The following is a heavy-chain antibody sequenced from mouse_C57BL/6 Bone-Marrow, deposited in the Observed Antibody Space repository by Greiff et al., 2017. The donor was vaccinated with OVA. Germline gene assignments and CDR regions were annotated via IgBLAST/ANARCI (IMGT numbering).Heavy chain of an antibody. J-gene: IGHJ4*01. CDR2: ISNGGGST. D-gene: IGHD1-2*01. Sequence: EVKVVESGGGLVQPGGSLKLSCAASGFTFSDYYMYWVRQTPEKRLEWVAYISNGGGSTYYPDTVKGRFTISRDNAKNTLYLQMSRLKSEDTAMYYCARPHYDVGVYYYAMDYWGQGTSVTVSS. V-gene: IGHV5-12*01. CDR3: ARPHYDVGVYYYAMDY. CDR1: GFTFSDYY.